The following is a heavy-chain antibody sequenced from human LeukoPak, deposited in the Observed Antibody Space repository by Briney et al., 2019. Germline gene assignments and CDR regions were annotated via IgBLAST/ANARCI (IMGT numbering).Heavy chain of an antibody. V-gene: IGHV3-30*02. CDR2: IRYDGSNK. CDR1: GFTFSSYG. J-gene: IGHJ4*02. CDR3: AETFPFGDFGCDY. Sequence: GGSLRLSCAASGFTFSSYGMHWVRQAPGKGLEWVAFIRYDGSNKYYADSVKGRFTISRDNSKNTLYLQMNSLRAEDTAVYYCAETFPFGDFGCDYWGQGTLVTVSS. D-gene: IGHD3-10*01.